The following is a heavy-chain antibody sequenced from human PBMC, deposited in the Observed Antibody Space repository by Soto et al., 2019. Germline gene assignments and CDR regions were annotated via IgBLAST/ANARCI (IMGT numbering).Heavy chain of an antibody. CDR3: ATSTASLVAVVSSTTRGYFDH. D-gene: IGHD5-12*01. V-gene: IGHV5-51*01. Sequence: GESLKISCEGSGYNFNTYWIGWVRQMPGKGLEWMALIYPGDSDTRYSPSFEGQVTLSVDRSISTAYLQWSSLKASDTAIYYCATSTASLVAVVSSTTRGYFDHWGRGTLVTVCS. CDR1: GYNFNTYW. J-gene: IGHJ4*02. CDR2: IYPGDSDT.